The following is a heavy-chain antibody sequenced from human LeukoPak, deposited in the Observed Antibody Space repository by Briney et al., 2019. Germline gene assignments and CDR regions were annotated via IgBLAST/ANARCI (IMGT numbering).Heavy chain of an antibody. D-gene: IGHD3-22*01. V-gene: IGHV2-5*02. CDR1: GLLLSTTGVG. CDR3: AHTPYESSGYYYAHNYYYYYMDA. Sequence: SGPTLVKPTQTLTLNCSFSGLLLSTTGVGVGWIRQPSGKALEWLALILWDDDKRYSPSLKSRLTITKDTSENQLVLTMTNMDPVDTATYYCAHTPYESSGYYYAHNYYYYYMDAWGKGTTVTVSS. CDR2: ILWDDDK. J-gene: IGHJ6*03.